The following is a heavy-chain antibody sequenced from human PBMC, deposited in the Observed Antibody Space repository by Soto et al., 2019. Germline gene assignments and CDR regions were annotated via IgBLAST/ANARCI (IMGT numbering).Heavy chain of an antibody. D-gene: IGHD1-26*01. V-gene: IGHV3-33*01. J-gene: IGHJ4*02. CDR2: IWYDGSNK. Sequence: SLRLSCAASGFTFSSYGMHWVRQAPGKGLEWVAVIWYDGSNKYYADSVKGRFTISRDNSKNTLYLQMNSLRAEDTAVYYCASQSIVGANTGDYWGQGTLVTVSS. CDR1: GFTFSSYG. CDR3: ASQSIVGANTGDY.